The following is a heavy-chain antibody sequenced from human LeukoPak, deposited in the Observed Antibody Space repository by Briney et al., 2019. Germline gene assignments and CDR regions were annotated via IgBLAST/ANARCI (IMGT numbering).Heavy chain of an antibody. CDR1: RFTFSMYS. CDR2: ISSSSSTI. Sequence: PGGSLRLSCAASRFTFSMYSMNWVRQAPGKGLEWVSYISSSSSTIYYADSVKGRFTISRDNAKNSLYLQMNSLRAEDTAVYYCARDGDYYGSGVTYWGQGTLVTVSS. D-gene: IGHD3-10*01. J-gene: IGHJ4*02. CDR3: ARDGDYYGSGVTY. V-gene: IGHV3-48*04.